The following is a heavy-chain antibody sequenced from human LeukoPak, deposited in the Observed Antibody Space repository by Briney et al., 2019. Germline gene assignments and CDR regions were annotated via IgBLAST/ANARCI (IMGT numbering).Heavy chain of an antibody. CDR1: GYSITSGFS. Sequence: PSETLSLTCAVSGYSITSGFSWGWIRQPPGKGLEWIGTISHSGTTDYKSTLESRLTISMDTSKNLFSLRLTSVTAADTAVYYCAREGAVPGIDPWGPGTLVTVSS. J-gene: IGHJ5*02. V-gene: IGHV4-38-2*02. D-gene: IGHD3-16*01. CDR3: AREGAVPGIDP. CDR2: ISHSGTT.